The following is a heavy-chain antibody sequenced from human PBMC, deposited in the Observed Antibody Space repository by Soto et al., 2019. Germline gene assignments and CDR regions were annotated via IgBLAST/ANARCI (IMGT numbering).Heavy chain of an antibody. CDR1: GFTFSNYG. J-gene: IGHJ4*02. D-gene: IGHD4-17*01. Sequence: QPGGSLRLSCAVSGFTFSNYGMHWVRQAPGKGLEWVAIISYDGSNKFYADFVKGRFTISRDNSKNTVFLQMYSLRAEDTAVYYCAKDHTTTMTTGPSYWGQGTMVTVSS. CDR2: ISYDGSNK. V-gene: IGHV3-30*18. CDR3: AKDHTTTMTTGPSY.